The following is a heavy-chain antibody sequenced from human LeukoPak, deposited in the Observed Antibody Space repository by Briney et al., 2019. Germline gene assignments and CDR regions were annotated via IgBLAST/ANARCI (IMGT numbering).Heavy chain of an antibody. Sequence: SETLSLTCTVSGGSISNYYWSWIRQPPGKELEWIGYISYSGNTDSNPSLKSRVTISVDTSKNQFSLKLSSVTAADTAVYFCARDLSGTDAFNVWGQGTMVTVSS. CDR3: ARDLSGTDAFNV. D-gene: IGHD1-14*01. CDR1: GGSISNYY. J-gene: IGHJ3*01. V-gene: IGHV4-59*12. CDR2: ISYSGNT.